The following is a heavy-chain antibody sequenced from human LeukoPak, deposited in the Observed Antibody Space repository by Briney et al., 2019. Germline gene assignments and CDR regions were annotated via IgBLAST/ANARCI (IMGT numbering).Heavy chain of an antibody. CDR1: GFIVSDNY. V-gene: IGHV3-53*01. D-gene: IGHD3-22*01. J-gene: IGHJ4*02. CDR3: ARYHYDSSGYPYYFDY. CDR2: IYSGGST. Sequence: PGGSLRLSCAASGFIVSDNYMSWVRHASGKGLEWVSVIYSGGSTYYADSVKGRFTISRDNSKNTLYLQMNSLRAEDTAVYYCARYHYDSSGYPYYFDYWGQGTLVTVSS.